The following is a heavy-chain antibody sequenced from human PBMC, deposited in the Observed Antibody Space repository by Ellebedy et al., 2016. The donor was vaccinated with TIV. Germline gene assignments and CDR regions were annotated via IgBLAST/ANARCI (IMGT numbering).Heavy chain of an antibody. Sequence: GESLKISCAASGFTFSSPAMSWVRQAPGKGLEWVSGFGVSGDTTYYTDSVKDRFTVSRDNYRNTLYLQMNSLRAEDKAIYYCAKGRSGTYIHHAFDYWGQGTLVTVSS. J-gene: IGHJ4*02. CDR3: AKGRSGTYIHHAFDY. CDR1: GFTFSSPA. V-gene: IGHV3-23*01. CDR2: FGVSGDTT. D-gene: IGHD1-14*01.